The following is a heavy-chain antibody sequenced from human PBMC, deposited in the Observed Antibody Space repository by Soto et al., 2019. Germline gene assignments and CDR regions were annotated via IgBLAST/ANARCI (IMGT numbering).Heavy chain of an antibody. CDR1: GFTFSSYG. Sequence: PGGSLRLSCAASGFTFSSYGMHWVRQAPGKGLEWVAVISYEGSNKYYAESVKGRFNNSRDNSKNSLYLQMNSLRAEDTAVYYCAKGLRALDYWGQGTLVTVSS. V-gene: IGHV3-30*18. J-gene: IGHJ4*02. CDR2: ISYEGSNK. D-gene: IGHD3-16*01. CDR3: AKGLRALDY.